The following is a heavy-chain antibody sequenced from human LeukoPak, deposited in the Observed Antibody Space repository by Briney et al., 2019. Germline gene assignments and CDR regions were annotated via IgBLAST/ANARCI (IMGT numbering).Heavy chain of an antibody. CDR3: ARDLSGYLDY. Sequence: GGSLRLSCEASGFAFSFFAMSWLRQPPGKGLEWVAVIWYDGSNKYCADSVKGRFTISRDNSKNTLYLQMNSLRAEDTAVYYCARDLSGYLDYWGQGTLVTVSS. D-gene: IGHD3-22*01. CDR1: GFAFSFFA. J-gene: IGHJ4*02. V-gene: IGHV3-33*08. CDR2: IWYDGSNK.